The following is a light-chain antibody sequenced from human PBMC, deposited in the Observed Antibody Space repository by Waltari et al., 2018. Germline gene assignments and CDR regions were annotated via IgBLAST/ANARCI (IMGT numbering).Light chain of an antibody. J-gene: IGKJ2*01. V-gene: IGKV6-21*02. Sequence: EIVLTQSPDFQSVTPKEEVTITCRASQSIGGSLHWYQQKPDQSPRLLVNYASQSSSGVPSRFSGSGYGTDFTLTINSLETEDAATYYCHQSNILPRTFGRGTKLEIK. CDR3: HQSNILPRT. CDR2: YAS. CDR1: QSIGGS.